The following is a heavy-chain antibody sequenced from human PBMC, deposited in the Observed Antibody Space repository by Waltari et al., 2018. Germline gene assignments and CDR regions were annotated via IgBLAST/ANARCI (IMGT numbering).Heavy chain of an antibody. V-gene: IGHV3-53*01. J-gene: IGHJ4*02. Sequence: EVQLVESGGGLIQPGGSLRLSCAASGFTVSSHYMSWVRQAPGKGLEWVSVIYSGGSTYYADSVKGRFTISRDNSKNTLYLQMNSLRAEDTAVYYCRGSRSGAYYLDYLGQGTLVTVSS. CDR1: GFTVSSHY. CDR2: IYSGGST. CDR3: RGSRSGAYYLDY. D-gene: IGHD6-13*01.